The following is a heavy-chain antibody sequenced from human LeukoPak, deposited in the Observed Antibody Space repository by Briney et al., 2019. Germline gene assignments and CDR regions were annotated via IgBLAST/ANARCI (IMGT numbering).Heavy chain of an antibody. CDR2: INHSGST. CDR1: GGSISSYY. CDR3: ATQPYCTNGVCYQVRAFDI. Sequence: PSETLSLTCTVSGGSISSYYWSWIRQPPGKGLEWIGEINHSGSTNYNPSLKSRVTISVDTSKNQFSLKLSSVTAADTAVYYCATQPYCTNGVCYQVRAFDIWGQGTMVTVSS. J-gene: IGHJ3*02. D-gene: IGHD2-8*01. V-gene: IGHV4-34*01.